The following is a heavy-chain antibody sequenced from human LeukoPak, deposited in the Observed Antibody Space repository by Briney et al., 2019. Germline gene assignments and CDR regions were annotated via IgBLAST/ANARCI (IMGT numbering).Heavy chain of an antibody. D-gene: IGHD6-6*01. J-gene: IGHJ3*02. CDR2: MKQDGSEK. CDR1: GFTFSSYW. CDR3: ARDLGPHSSSPNSGAFDI. V-gene: IGHV3-7*01. Sequence: PGRSLRLSCAASGFTFSSYWMSWVRQAPGKGLEWVANMKQDGSEKYYVDSVKGRFTISRDNAKNSLYLQMNSLRAEDTAVYYCARDLGPHSSSPNSGAFDIWGQGTMVTVSS.